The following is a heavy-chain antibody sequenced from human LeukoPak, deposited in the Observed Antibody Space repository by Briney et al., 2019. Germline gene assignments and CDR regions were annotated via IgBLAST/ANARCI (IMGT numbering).Heavy chain of an antibody. V-gene: IGHV3-73*01. J-gene: IGHJ4*02. CDR3: AKVSPGGGYFDY. CDR1: GFTVSDSA. CDR2: IRSKANSYAT. Sequence: GGSLRLSCAAPGFTVSDSAIHWVRQASGKGLEWVGRIRSKANSYATEYAASVKGRFSISRDDSKNTAYLQMNSLRAEDTAVYYCAKVSPGGGYFDYWGQGTLVTVSS. D-gene: IGHD2-8*02.